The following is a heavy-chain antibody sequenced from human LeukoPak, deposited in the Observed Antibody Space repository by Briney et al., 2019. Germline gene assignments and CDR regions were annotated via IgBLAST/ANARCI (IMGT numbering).Heavy chain of an antibody. CDR1: GGSISSSGYC. D-gene: IGHD3-22*01. CDR2: IDYSGNT. V-gene: IGHV4-39*01. Sequence: SETLSLTCTVSGGSISSSGYCWGWIRQPPGKGLEWIGSIDYSGNTNYNPSLKSRVTISVDTSKNQFSLKLSSVTAADTAVYFCTRPYYYDSSDSPDYWGQGTLVTVSS. CDR3: TRPYYYDSSDSPDY. J-gene: IGHJ4*02.